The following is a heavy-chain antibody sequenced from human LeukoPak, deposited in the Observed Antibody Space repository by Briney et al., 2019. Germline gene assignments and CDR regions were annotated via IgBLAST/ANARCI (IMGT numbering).Heavy chain of an antibody. Sequence: GGSLRLSCAASGFTFSSYSMNWVRQAPGKGLEWVSYISSSSSLTDYADSVKGRFTISRDTAKNSVYLQMYSLRAEDTAVYYCARAPTSSWLYYFDDWGQGTLVTVSS. CDR3: ARAPTSSWLYYFDD. CDR2: ISSSSSLT. CDR1: GFTFSSYS. D-gene: IGHD6-13*01. V-gene: IGHV3-48*01. J-gene: IGHJ4*02.